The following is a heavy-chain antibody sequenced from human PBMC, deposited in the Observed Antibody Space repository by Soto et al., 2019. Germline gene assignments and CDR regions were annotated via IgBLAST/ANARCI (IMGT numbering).Heavy chain of an antibody. V-gene: IGHV1-2*04. D-gene: IGHD6-19*01. CDR3: ASSALPTHSSGWLDAFDI. CDR2: INPNSGGT. CDR1: GYTFTGYY. J-gene: IGHJ3*02. Sequence: QVQLVQSGAEVKKPGASVKVSCKASGYTFTGYYMHWVRQAPGQGLEWMGWINPNSGGTNYAQKFQGWVTMTRDTSISTAYMELSRLRSDDTAVYYCASSALPTHSSGWLDAFDIWGQGTMVTVSS.